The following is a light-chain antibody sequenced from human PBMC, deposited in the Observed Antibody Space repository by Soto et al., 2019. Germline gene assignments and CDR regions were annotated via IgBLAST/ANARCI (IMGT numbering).Light chain of an antibody. J-gene: IGKJ1*01. V-gene: IGKV3-20*01. CDR3: QQYGSSPTWT. Sequence: EIVLTQSPATLSLSPGERATLSCRASQSVSNYLAWYQQKPGQAPRLLIYDASSRATGIPDRFSGSGSGTDFTLTISRLEPEDFAVYYCQQYGSSPTWTFGHGTKVDIK. CDR2: DAS. CDR1: QSVSNY.